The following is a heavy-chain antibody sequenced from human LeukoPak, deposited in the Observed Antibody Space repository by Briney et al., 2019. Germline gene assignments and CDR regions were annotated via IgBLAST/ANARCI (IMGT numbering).Heavy chain of an antibody. J-gene: IGHJ3*02. CDR3: ARDPSTGLYGDFDAFDI. V-gene: IGHV3-30-3*01. Sequence: GGSLRLSCAASGFTFSSYAMHWVRQAPGKGLEWVAVISYDGSNKYYADSVKGRFTISRDNSKNTLYLQMNSLRAEDAAVYYCARDPSTGLYGDFDAFDIWGQGTMVTVSS. CDR1: GFTFSSYA. CDR2: ISYDGSNK. D-gene: IGHD4-17*01.